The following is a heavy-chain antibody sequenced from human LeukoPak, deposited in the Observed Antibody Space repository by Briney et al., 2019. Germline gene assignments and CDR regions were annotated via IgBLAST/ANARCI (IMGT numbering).Heavy chain of an antibody. Sequence: QPGGSLRLSCAASGFTFRTYWMSWIRQAPGKGPEWVSAISGSGGSTYYADSVKGRFTISRDNSKNTLYLQMNSLRAEDTAVYYCAKDRGQQLVRWFDPWGQGTLVTVSS. CDR3: AKDRGQQLVRWFDP. J-gene: IGHJ5*02. V-gene: IGHV3-23*01. D-gene: IGHD6-13*01. CDR1: GFTFRTYW. CDR2: ISGSGGST.